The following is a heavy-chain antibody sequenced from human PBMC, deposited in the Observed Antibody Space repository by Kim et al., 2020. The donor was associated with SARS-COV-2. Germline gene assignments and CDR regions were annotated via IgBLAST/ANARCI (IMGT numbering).Heavy chain of an antibody. Sequence: GGSLRLSCAASGLTFSDSAMNWVRQAPGKGLEWVGYIRSKANSYATGYAASVKGRFTISRDDSKNPAYLQMNSLKTEDTAVYYCSRRSDGEMRKAGYGMDVWGQGTTVTVSS. CDR2: IRSKANSYAT. CDR1: GLTFSDSA. D-gene: IGHD6-13*01. V-gene: IGHV3-73*01. J-gene: IGHJ6*02. CDR3: SRRSDGEMRKAGYGMDV.